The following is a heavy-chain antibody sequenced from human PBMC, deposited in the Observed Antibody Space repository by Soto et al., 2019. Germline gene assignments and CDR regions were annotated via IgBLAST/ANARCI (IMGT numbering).Heavy chain of an antibody. CDR3: ARGDQELDY. V-gene: IGHV4-59*01. CDR1: GDSINTYT. Sequence: SETLSLTCTVSGDSINTYTWTWIRQPPGKGLEWIGYIFSSGSTNYNPPLQSRLTMSVDTSKNLFSLKLNSVTAADTAVYYCARGDQELDYWGQGTLVTVSS. J-gene: IGHJ4*02. CDR2: IFSSGST. D-gene: IGHD1-26*01.